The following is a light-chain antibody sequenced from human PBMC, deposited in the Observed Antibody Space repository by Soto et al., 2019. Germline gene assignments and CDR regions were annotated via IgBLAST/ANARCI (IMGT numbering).Light chain of an antibody. V-gene: IGLV2-11*01. J-gene: IGLJ3*02. CDR3: QAYDYSLSGSV. CDR1: SSDVGGYNY. Sequence: QSALTQPRSVSGSPGQSVTISCTGTSSDVGGYNYVSWYQQHPGKAPKLMIYDVSKRPSGVPDRFSGSKSGNTASLTISGLQAEDEADYYCQAYDYSLSGSVFGGGTKVTVL. CDR2: DVS.